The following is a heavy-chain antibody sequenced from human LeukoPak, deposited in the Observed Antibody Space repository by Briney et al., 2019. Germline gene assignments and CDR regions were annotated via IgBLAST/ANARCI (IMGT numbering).Heavy chain of an antibody. Sequence: GGSLRLSCAASGFTFNNYGVHWVRQAPGKGLEWVAAIWYDGSNKYYADSVKGRFTISRDNSKNTLYLQMNSLRPEDTATHYRAKGWPVAGTGGPGGTFDYWGQGTLVTVYS. CDR2: IWYDGSNK. V-gene: IGHV3-33*06. D-gene: IGHD6-19*01. CDR1: GFTFNNYG. J-gene: IGHJ4*02. CDR3: AKGWPVAGTGGPGGTFDY.